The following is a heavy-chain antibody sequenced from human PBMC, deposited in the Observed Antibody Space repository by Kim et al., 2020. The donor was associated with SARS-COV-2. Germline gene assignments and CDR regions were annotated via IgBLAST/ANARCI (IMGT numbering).Heavy chain of an antibody. J-gene: IGHJ5*02. CDR3: ARIPSAYCSSTSCYSWFDP. D-gene: IGHD2-2*02. Sequence: ASVKVSCKASGYTFTSYAMNWVRQAPGQGLEGRGWINTNTGNPTYAQGFTGRFVFSLDTSVSTTYLEISSLKAEDTAVYYCARIPSAYCSSTSCYSWFDPWGQGTLVPVSS. CDR2: INTNTGNP. CDR1: GYTFTSYA. V-gene: IGHV7-4-1*02.